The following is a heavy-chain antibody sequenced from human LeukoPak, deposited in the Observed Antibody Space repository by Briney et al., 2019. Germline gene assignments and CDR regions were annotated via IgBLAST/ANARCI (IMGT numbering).Heavy chain of an antibody. CDR3: ARKGSNYYYGMDV. Sequence: GGSLRLSCAASGFTVSSNYMSWVRQAPGKGLEWVSVIYSGGSTYYADSVKGRFTISRDNSKNTLYLQMNSLRAEDTAVHYCARKGSNYYYGMDVWGQGTTVTVSS. J-gene: IGHJ6*02. CDR2: IYSGGST. D-gene: IGHD5/OR15-5a*01. V-gene: IGHV3-66*01. CDR1: GFTVSSNY.